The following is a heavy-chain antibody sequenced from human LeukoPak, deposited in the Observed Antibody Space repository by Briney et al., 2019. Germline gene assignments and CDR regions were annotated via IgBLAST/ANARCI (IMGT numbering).Heavy chain of an antibody. V-gene: IGHV1-2*02. J-gene: IGHJ4*02. CDR2: INPTGGT. CDR3: ARDLGWSTSH. Sequence: ASVKVSCKASGYTFTGHYVNWVRQAPGQGLEWMGWINPTGGTTYAQKFQDRVTMTRDTSINTAYMELSGLRSDDTAVYYCARDLGWSTSHWGQGTLVTVSS. CDR1: GYTFTGHY. D-gene: IGHD3-3*01.